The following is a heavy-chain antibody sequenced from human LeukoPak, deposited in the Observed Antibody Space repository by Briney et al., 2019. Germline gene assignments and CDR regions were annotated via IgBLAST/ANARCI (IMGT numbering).Heavy chain of an antibody. V-gene: IGHV4-59*08. CDR2: IYYSGSA. CDR3: AIRKGSTERGYYPL. J-gene: IGHJ4*02. CDR1: GDSISSYY. D-gene: IGHD3-22*01. Sequence: SETLSLTCTVSGDSISSYYWSWIRQPPGKGLEWIGYIYYSGSANYNPSLKSRVTISVDTSKNQLSLKLSSVTAADTAVYYCAIRKGSTERGYYPLWGQGALVTVSS.